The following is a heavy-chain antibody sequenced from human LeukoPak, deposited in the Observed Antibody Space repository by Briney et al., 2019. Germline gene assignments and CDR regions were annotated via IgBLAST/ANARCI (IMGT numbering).Heavy chain of an antibody. V-gene: IGHV4-59*01. Sequence: PSETLSLTCTVSGGSISSYYWSWIRQPPGKGLEWIGYIYYSGTTNYNPSLKSRVTISVGTSKNQFSLKLSSVTAADTAVYYCVRGVYIAAAQYGYWGQGTLVTVSS. CDR2: IYYSGTT. CDR1: GGSISSYY. J-gene: IGHJ4*02. D-gene: IGHD6-13*01. CDR3: VRGVYIAAAQYGY.